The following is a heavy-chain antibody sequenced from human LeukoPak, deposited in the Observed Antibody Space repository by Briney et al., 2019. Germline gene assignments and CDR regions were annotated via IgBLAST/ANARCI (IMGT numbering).Heavy chain of an antibody. CDR1: GYTFTSYG. D-gene: IGHD5-18*01. Sequence: ASVRVSCKASGYTFTSYGISWVRQAPGQGLEWMGWISAYNGNTNYAQKLLGRVTMTTDTSTSTAYLELRSLRSDDTAVYYCARVGGGYSYRYFDYWGQGTLVTVSS. V-gene: IGHV1-18*01. CDR2: ISAYNGNT. J-gene: IGHJ4*02. CDR3: ARVGGGYSYRYFDY.